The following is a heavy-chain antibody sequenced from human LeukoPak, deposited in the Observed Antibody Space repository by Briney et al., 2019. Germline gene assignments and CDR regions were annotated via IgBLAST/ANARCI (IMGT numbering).Heavy chain of an antibody. CDR3: ARVLGANRAAAGRHTYYIDY. CDR1: GGSFSGYY. CDR2: INHSGST. D-gene: IGHD6-13*01. V-gene: IGHV4-34*01. J-gene: IGHJ4*02. Sequence: SETLSLTCAVYGGSFSGYYWSWIRQPPGKGLEWIGEINHSGSTNYSPSLKSRVTISVDTSKNQFFLKLSSVTAAAAAVYYCARVLGANRAAAGRHTYYIDYWGQGTLVTVSS.